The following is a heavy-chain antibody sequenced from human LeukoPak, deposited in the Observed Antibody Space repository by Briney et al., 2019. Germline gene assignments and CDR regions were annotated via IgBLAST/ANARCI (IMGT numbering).Heavy chain of an antibody. CDR3: ATQTAIVVATT. J-gene: IGHJ5*02. D-gene: IGHD3-22*01. V-gene: IGHV3-23*01. Sequence: GGSLRLSCAASGVTFSSYAMSWVRQAPGKGLEWVSGISGSGGSTYYADSVKDRFIISRDNSKNTLYLRMNSLRGEDTAVYYCATQTAIVVATTWGQGTLVTVSS. CDR1: GVTFSSYA. CDR2: ISGSGGST.